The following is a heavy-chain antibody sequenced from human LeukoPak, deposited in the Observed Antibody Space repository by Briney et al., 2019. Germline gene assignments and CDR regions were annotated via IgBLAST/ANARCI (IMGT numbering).Heavy chain of an antibody. Sequence: GGSLRLSCAASGFTFSSYAMGWVRQAPGKGLEWVSAISGSGGSTYYADSVKGRFTISRDNSKNTPYLQMNSLRAEDTAVYYCAKALSGVVVAANDAFDIWGQGTMVTVSS. CDR1: GFTFSSYA. V-gene: IGHV3-23*01. D-gene: IGHD2-15*01. CDR2: ISGSGGST. J-gene: IGHJ3*02. CDR3: AKALSGVVVAANDAFDI.